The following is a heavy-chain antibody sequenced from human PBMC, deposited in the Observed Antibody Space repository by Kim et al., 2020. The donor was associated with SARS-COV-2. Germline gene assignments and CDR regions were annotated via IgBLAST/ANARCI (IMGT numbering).Heavy chain of an antibody. V-gene: IGHV3-23*01. CDR3: AKTGFTIFGLGGPYFFDY. J-gene: IGHJ4*02. CDR1: GFTFSSYA. Sequence: GGSLRLSCAASGFTFSSYAMTWVRQAPGKGLEWVSAISGGGSSTYYADSVKGRFTISRDNSKNTLYLQMNSLRAEDTAVYYCAKTGFTIFGLGGPYFFDYWGQGTLVTVSS. CDR2: ISGGGSST. D-gene: IGHD3-3*01.